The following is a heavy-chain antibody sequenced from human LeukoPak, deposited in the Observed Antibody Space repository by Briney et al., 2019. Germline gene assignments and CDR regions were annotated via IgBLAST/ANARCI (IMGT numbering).Heavy chain of an antibody. D-gene: IGHD1-20*01. CDR3: ARESITGHRDFYY. CDR2: ISSCSRTI. V-gene: IGHV3-48*01. Sequence: GGSLRLSCADSGFTFSSYSMKWVRQARGKGVEWGSYISSCSRTIYYADSVKRRFTISRHTAQNSLYLQMNSLRAEDTAVYYCARESITGHRDFYYWGQGTLVTVSS. J-gene: IGHJ4*02. CDR1: GFTFSSYS.